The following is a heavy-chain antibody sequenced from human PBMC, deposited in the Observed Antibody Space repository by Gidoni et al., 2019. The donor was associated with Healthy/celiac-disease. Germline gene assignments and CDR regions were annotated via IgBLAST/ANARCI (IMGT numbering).Heavy chain of an antibody. D-gene: IGHD6-19*01. CDR1: GGSISSSSYY. Sequence: QLQLQESGPGLVKPSETLSLTCTVSGGSISSSSYYWGWIRQPPGKGLEWIGSIYYSGSTYYNPSLKSRVTISVDTSKNQFSLKLSAVTAADTAVYYCARHIPDPGIAVAGSYYFDYWGQGTLVTVSS. J-gene: IGHJ4*02. CDR3: ARHIPDPGIAVAGSYYFDY. CDR2: IYYSGST. V-gene: IGHV4-39*01.